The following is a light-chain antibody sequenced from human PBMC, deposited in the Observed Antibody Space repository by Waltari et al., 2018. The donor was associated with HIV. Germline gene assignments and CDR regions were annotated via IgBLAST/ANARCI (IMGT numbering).Light chain of an antibody. CDR3: CSYGGSSTWV. V-gene: IGLV2-23*01. J-gene: IGLJ3*02. CDR2: EAV. CDR1: SSDVGNYNL. Sequence: QSALTQPASVSGSPGQSITISCTGTSSDVGNYNLVSWYQQYPGKAPTLMIYEAVKRPSGVSNRISASKSGNTASLTISGLQAEDEADYYCCSYGGSSTWVFGGGTKLTVL.